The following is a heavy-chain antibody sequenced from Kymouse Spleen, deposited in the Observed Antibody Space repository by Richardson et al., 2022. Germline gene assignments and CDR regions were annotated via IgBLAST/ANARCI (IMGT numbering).Heavy chain of an antibody. CDR2: IYYSGST. D-gene: IGHD3-9*01. CDR3: ARGRLRYFD. J-gene: IGHJ3*02. CDR1: GGSISSYY. V-gene: IGHV4-59*01. Sequence: QVQLQESGPGLVKPSETLSLTCTVSGGSISSYYWSWIRQPPGKGLEWIGYIYYSGSTNYNPSLKSRVTISVDTSKNQFSLKLSSVTAADTAVYYCARGRLRYFDWGQGTMVTVSS.